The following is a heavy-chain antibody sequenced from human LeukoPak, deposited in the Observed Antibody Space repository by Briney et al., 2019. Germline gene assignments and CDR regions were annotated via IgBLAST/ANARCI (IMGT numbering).Heavy chain of an antibody. Sequence: SETLSLTCTVSGGSISSSSYYWGWIRQPPGKALEWIGSIYYSGSTYYNPSLKSRVTISVDTSKNQFSLKLSSVTAADTAVYYCARAQSRAFDYWGQGTLVTVSS. V-gene: IGHV4-39*07. D-gene: IGHD3-10*01. CDR2: IYYSGST. J-gene: IGHJ4*02. CDR3: ARAQSRAFDY. CDR1: GGSISSSSYY.